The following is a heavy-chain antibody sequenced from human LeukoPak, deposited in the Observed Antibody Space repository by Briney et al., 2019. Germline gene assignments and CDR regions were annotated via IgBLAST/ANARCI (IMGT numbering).Heavy chain of an antibody. V-gene: IGHV1-69*05. CDR2: IIPIFGTA. D-gene: IGHD3-22*01. CDR3: ARDLDYYYDSSRPLDI. Sequence: SVKVSCKASGGTFSSYAISWVRQAPGQGLEWMGGIIPIFGTANYAQKFQGRVTMTTDTSTSTAYMELRSLRSDDTAVYYCARDLDYYYDSSRPLDIWGQGTMVTVSS. CDR1: GGTFSSYA. J-gene: IGHJ3*02.